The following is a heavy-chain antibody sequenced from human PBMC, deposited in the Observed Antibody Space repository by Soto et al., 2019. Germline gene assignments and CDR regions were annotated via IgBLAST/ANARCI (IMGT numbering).Heavy chain of an antibody. D-gene: IGHD6-13*01. CDR1: GFTFSSYA. J-gene: IGHJ6*02. V-gene: IGHV3-23*01. CDR2: ISGSGGST. CDR3: ATTAGTYYYYGMDV. Sequence: EVQLLESGGGLVQPGGSLRLSCAASGFTFSSYAMSWVRQAPGKGLEWVSAISGSGGSTYYADSVKGRFTISRDNSKNTLYLQRNSLRAEDTDVYHCATTAGTYYYYGMDVWGQGTTVTVSS.